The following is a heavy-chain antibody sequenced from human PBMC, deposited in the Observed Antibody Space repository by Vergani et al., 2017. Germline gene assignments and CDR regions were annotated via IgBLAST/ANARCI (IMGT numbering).Heavy chain of an antibody. D-gene: IGHD2-2*01. Sequence: QVHLVESGGGVVQPGRSLRLSCVVSGFTSSYYGMHWVRQAPGKGLEWVAVISYDGTQKYNADSVKGRFTISRDNSKSTLYLQMNSLRAEETAVYYCATTGSSTPGCQIGYVREWGQGTLVTVSS. J-gene: IGHJ1*01. CDR3: ATTGSSTPGCQIGYVRE. CDR2: ISYDGTQK. V-gene: IGHV3-30*03. CDR1: GFTSSYYG.